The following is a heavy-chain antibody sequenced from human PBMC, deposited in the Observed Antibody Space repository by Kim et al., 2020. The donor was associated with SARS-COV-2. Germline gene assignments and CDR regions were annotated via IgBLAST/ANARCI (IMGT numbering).Heavy chain of an antibody. CDR3: ARAPLGDCGGDCSPFDY. J-gene: IGHJ4*02. V-gene: IGHV4-59*01. D-gene: IGHD2-21*02. Sequence: LKSRVTISVDTSKNQFSLKLSSVTAADTAVYYCARAPLGDCGGDCSPFDYWGQGTLVTVSS.